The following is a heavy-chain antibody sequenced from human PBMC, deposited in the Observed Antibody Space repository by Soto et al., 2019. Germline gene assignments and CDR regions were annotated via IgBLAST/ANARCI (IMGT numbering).Heavy chain of an antibody. J-gene: IGHJ4*02. CDR2: IWYDGSDK. Sequence: PGGSLRLSCAASGFTFSNYGMHWVRQAPGKGLEWVAVIWYDGSDKKYVDSVKGRFTVSRDNSRNILYLQMNGLRPEDTAVYYCARGDHSEGQYLAYWGLGTLVTAPQ. CDR3: ARGDHSEGQYLAY. CDR1: GFTFSNYG. V-gene: IGHV3-33*01.